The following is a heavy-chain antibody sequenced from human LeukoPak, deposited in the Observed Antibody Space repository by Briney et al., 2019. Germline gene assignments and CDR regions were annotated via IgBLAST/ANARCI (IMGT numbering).Heavy chain of an antibody. CDR2: ISSSGSTI. CDR3: ARVRSTIAAALDY. D-gene: IGHD6-13*01. V-gene: IGHV3-48*03. Sequence: PGGSLRLSCAASGFNFRSYEMNWVRQAPGKGLEWVSYISSSGSTIYYADSVKGRFTISRDNAKNSLYLQMNSLRAEDTAVYYCARVRSTIAAALDYWGQGTLVTVSS. J-gene: IGHJ4*02. CDR1: GFNFRSYE.